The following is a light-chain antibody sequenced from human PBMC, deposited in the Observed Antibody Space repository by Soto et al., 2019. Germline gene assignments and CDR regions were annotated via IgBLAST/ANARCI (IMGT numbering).Light chain of an antibody. CDR2: GAS. J-gene: IGKJ5*01. Sequence: IQMTRSQPSLSASGGERVTISCRASQGIDSWLGWYQQKPGKAPKLLIFGASSLQGGVPSRFRGSGSGTNFTLTITNLQSEDFATYFCQQAYKFPITSGQPIRLEIK. CDR3: QQAYKFPIT. CDR1: QGIDSW. V-gene: IGKV1-12*01.